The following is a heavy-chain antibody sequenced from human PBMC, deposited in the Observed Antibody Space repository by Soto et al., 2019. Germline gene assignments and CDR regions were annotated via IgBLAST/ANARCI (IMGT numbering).Heavy chain of an antibody. Sequence: GSLRLSCAASGFTFTRYSMNWVRQAPGKGLEWVSSISSTTNYIYYADSMKGRFTVSRDNAENSVYLEMNSLSAEDTALYYCARESEDLTSNFDYWGQGTLVTVSS. CDR2: ISSTTNYI. J-gene: IGHJ4*02. CDR3: ARESEDLTSNFDY. CDR1: GFTFTRYS. V-gene: IGHV3-21*01.